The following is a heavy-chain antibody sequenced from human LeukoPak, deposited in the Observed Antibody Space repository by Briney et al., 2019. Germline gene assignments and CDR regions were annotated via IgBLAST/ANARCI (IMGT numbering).Heavy chain of an antibody. Sequence: GGSLRLSCAASGFTFDDYAMHWVRQAPGKGLEWVSGISWNSGSIGYADSVKGRFTISRDNAKNSLYLQVNSLRAEDTALYYCAKGSEGINYWGQGTLVTVPS. CDR2: ISWNSGSI. CDR3: AKGSEGINY. CDR1: GFTFDDYA. J-gene: IGHJ4*02. D-gene: IGHD3-10*01. V-gene: IGHV3-9*01.